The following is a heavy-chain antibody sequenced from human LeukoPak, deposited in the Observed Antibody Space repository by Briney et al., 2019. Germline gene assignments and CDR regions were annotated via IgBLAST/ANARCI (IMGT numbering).Heavy chain of an antibody. Sequence: GPVKVCCKASGNTFTRFYIHWVRQAPGQGLEWMGIIRPRDGDTNYAQNFRGRVTFTRDTSTSTLYMDLSSLSFEDTAIYYCATEQPASGGFEKWGQGSLGTVSS. V-gene: IGHV1-46*01. CDR3: ATEQPASGGFEK. D-gene: IGHD1-14*01. J-gene: IGHJ4*02. CDR1: GNTFTRFY. CDR2: IRPRDGDT.